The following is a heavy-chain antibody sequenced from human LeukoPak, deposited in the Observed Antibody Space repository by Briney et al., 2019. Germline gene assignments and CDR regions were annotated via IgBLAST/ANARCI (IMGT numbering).Heavy chain of an antibody. J-gene: IGHJ4*02. CDR2: IKQDGSEK. CDR3: ARDSSSGEFDY. Sequence: GGSLRLSCAASGFTLSSYWMSWVRQAPGKGLEWVVNIKQDGSEKYYVDSVKGRFTISRDNAKNSLYLQMNSLRAEDTAVYYRARDSSSGEFDYWGQGTLVTVSS. D-gene: IGHD3-22*01. V-gene: IGHV3-7*01. CDR1: GFTLSSYW.